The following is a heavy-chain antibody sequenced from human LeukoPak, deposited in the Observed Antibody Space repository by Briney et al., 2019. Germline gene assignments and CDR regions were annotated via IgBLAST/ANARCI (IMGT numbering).Heavy chain of an antibody. Sequence: GESLKISCKGSGYSFTSYWIAWVRQMPGKGLEWMEIIYPSDSETTYSPSFQGQVTISADKSISTAYLQWSSLTASDTAMYYCARSVGATPLDYWGQGTPVTVSS. V-gene: IGHV5-51*01. J-gene: IGHJ4*02. D-gene: IGHD1-26*01. CDR3: ARSVGATPLDY. CDR2: IYPSDSET. CDR1: GYSFTSYW.